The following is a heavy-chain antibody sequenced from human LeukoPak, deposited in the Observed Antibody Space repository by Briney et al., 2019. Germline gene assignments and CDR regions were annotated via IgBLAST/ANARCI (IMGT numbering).Heavy chain of an antibody. Sequence: SETLSLTCAVSGYSISSGYYWGWIRQPPGKGLEWIGSIYHGGSTYYNPSLKSRVTISVDTSKNQFSLKLSSVTAADTAVYYCARHIRKPFWSGYYFDYWGQGTLVTVSS. CDR2: IYHGGST. CDR1: GYSISSGYY. CDR3: ARHIRKPFWSGYYFDY. J-gene: IGHJ4*02. V-gene: IGHV4-38-2*01. D-gene: IGHD3-3*01.